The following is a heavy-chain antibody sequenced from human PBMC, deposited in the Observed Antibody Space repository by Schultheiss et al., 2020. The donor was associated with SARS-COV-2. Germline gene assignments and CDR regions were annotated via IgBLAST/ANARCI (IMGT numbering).Heavy chain of an antibody. CDR3: AREGTVLGYCIGGSCYPYYFDY. V-gene: IGHV3-33*08. CDR2: IWYDGSSK. CDR1: GFSFSSYG. D-gene: IGHD2-15*01. Sequence: GESLKISCAASGFSFSSYGMHWVRQAPGKGLEWVAVIWYDGSSKYYADSVKGRFTISRDNSKNTLYLQMNSLRAEDTAMYYCAREGTVLGYCIGGSCYPYYFDYWGQGTLVTVSS. J-gene: IGHJ4*02.